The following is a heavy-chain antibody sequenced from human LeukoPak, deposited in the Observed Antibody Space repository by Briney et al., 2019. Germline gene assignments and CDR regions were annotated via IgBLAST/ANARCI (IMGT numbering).Heavy chain of an antibody. CDR3: ARHDCSSTSCYADY. D-gene: IGHD2-2*01. CDR2: IYYSGST. Sequence: SETLSLTCTVSGGSISSRSYYWGWIRQPPGKGLEWIETIYYSGSTYYNPSLKSRVTISVDTSKNQCSLKLSSVTAADTAVYYCARHDCSSTSCYADYWGQGTLVTVSS. J-gene: IGHJ4*02. V-gene: IGHV4-39*01. CDR1: GGSISSRSYY.